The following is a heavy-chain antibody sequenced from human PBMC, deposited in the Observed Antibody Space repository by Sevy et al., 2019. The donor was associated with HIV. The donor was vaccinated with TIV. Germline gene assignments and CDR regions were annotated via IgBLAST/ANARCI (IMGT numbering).Heavy chain of an antibody. J-gene: IGHJ4*02. CDR1: GFPLSSYG. CDR2: ITGGGDNT. D-gene: IGHD2-21*02. CDR3: GKPVTATELWDC. Sequence: GGSLRLSCAASGFPLSSYGMSWVRQAPGKGLEWVSSITGGGDNTYADSVKGRCASSRDNSKNTLFLQMDSLRDEDTALYFCGKPVTATELWDCWGQGTLVTVSS. V-gene: IGHV3-23*01.